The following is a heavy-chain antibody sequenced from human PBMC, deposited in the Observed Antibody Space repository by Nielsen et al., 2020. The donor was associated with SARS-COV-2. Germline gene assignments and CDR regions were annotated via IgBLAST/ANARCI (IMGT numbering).Heavy chain of an antibody. CDR2: IYNRGGA. V-gene: IGHV4-31*03. CDR3: VRAVPAAAPSNWFDP. J-gene: IGHJ5*02. Sequence: SETLSLTCSVSGASINSGIYYWSWVRQHSGKGLEWIGYIYNRGGAYYNPSLGTRVTISADTSKNQFSLRLTSVTAADTAVYYRVRAVPAAAPSNWFDPWGQGTLVTVSS. CDR1: GASINSGIYY. D-gene: IGHD2-2*01.